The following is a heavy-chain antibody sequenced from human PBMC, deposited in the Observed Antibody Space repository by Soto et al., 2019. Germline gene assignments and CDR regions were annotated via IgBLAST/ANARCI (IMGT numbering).Heavy chain of an antibody. CDR1: GGSISTYY. D-gene: IGHD4-4*01. CDR2: IYYSGST. Sequence: PSETLSLTCTVSGGSISTYYWSWIRQPPGKGLESIGYIYYSGSTNYNPSLKSRVTISVDTPKNQFSLNLSSVTAADTAVYYCARLYRYSYHMDVWGKGTTVTVSS. CDR3: ARLYRYSYHMDV. J-gene: IGHJ6*03. V-gene: IGHV4-59*08.